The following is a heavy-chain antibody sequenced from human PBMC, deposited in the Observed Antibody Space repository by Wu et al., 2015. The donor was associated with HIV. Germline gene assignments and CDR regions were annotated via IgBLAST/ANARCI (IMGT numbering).Heavy chain of an antibody. Sequence: QVQLVQSGAEVKKPESSVKVSCKASGGTFSSYAISWVRQAPGQGLEWMGRIIPIFGTANYAQKFQGRVTITADESTSTAYMELSSLRSEDTAVYYCASLTYIAAAGTYYYYGMDVWGQGTTVTVSS. D-gene: IGHD6-13*01. J-gene: IGHJ6*02. V-gene: IGHV1-69*13. CDR1: GGTFSSYA. CDR3: ASLTYIAAAGTYYYYGMDV. CDR2: IIPIFGTA.